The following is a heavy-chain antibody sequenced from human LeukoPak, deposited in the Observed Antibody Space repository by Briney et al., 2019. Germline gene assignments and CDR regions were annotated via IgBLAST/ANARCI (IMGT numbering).Heavy chain of an antibody. D-gene: IGHD6-13*01. Sequence: QPGGSLRLSCAASGFTFSSYSMNWVRQAPGKGLEWVSYISSSSSTIYYADSVKGRFTISRDNAKNSLYLQMNSLRAEDTAVYYCARHPPRYSSSWYSGAPIDYWGQGTLVTVSS. CDR2: ISSSSSTI. V-gene: IGHV3-48*01. CDR3: ARHPPRYSSSWYSGAPIDY. CDR1: GFTFSSYS. J-gene: IGHJ4*02.